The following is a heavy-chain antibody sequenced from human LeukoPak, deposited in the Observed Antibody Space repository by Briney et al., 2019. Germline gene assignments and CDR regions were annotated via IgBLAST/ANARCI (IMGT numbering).Heavy chain of an antibody. CDR3: AIYEYGGNGYGMDV. D-gene: IGHD4-23*01. CDR1: GFTFSSYS. CDR2: ISSSSSTI. J-gene: IGHJ6*02. V-gene: IGHV3-48*04. Sequence: PGGSLRLSCAASGFTFSSYSMNWVRQAPGKGLEWVSYISSSSSTIYYADSVKGRFTVSRDNAKNSLYLQMNSLRAEDTAMYYCAIYEYGGNGYGMDVWGQGTTVTVSS.